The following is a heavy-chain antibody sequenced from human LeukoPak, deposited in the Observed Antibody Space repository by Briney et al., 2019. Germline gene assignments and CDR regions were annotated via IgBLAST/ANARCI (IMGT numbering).Heavy chain of an antibody. CDR2: IRYDGSNK. CDR1: GFSFSFYG. D-gene: IGHD6-13*01. CDR3: ARDFKRGSSWYFHYYYMDV. J-gene: IGHJ6*03. Sequence: GGSLRLSCAASGFSFSFYGMHWVRQAPGKGLEWVAFIRYDGSNKYYADSVKGRFTISRDNAKNTLYLQMNSLRAEDTAMYYCARDFKRGSSWYFHYYYMDVWGKGTTVTVSS. V-gene: IGHV3-30*02.